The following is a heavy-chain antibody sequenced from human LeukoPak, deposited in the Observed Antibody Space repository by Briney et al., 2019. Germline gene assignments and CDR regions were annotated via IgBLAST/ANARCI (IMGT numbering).Heavy chain of an antibody. V-gene: IGHV4-34*01. CDR2: INHGGST. J-gene: IGHJ4*01. CDR3: ARLPSWYYGSGFDY. D-gene: IGHD3-10*01. CDR1: GGSFSGYY. Sequence: SETLSLTCAVYGGSFSGYYWSWIRQPPGKGLEWIGEINHGGSTNYNPSLKSRVTVSLDTSKTQFSLKLISVTAADTAVYYCARLPSWYYGSGFDYWGHGTLVSVPS.